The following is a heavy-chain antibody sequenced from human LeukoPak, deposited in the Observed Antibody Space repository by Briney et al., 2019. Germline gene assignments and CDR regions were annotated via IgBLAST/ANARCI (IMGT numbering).Heavy chain of an antibody. D-gene: IGHD5-18*01. Sequence: GGSLRLSCAASGFTFSSYSMNWVRQAPGKGLEWVSSISSSSSYIYYADSVKGRFTISRDNAKNSLYLQMNSLRAEDTAVYYCVSTAGYSYGFSWFDYWGQGTLVTVSS. CDR3: VSTAGYSYGFSWFDY. V-gene: IGHV3-21*01. CDR1: GFTFSSYS. CDR2: ISSSSSYI. J-gene: IGHJ4*02.